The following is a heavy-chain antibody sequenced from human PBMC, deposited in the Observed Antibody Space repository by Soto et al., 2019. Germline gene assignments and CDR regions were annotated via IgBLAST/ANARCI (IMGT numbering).Heavy chain of an antibody. J-gene: IGHJ4*02. CDR2: IIPIFGAA. CDR3: ARNERGYSYGSFDY. CDR1: GGTFSSYA. Sequence: SVKVSCKASGGTFSSYAISWVRQAPGQGLEWMGGIIPIFGAANYAQKFQGRVTITADESTSTAYMELSSLRSEDTAVYYCARNERGYSYGSFDYWGQGTLVTVSS. D-gene: IGHD5-18*01. V-gene: IGHV1-69*13.